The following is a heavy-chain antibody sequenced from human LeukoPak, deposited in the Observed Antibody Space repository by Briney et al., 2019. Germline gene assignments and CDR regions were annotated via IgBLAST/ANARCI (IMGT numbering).Heavy chain of an antibody. J-gene: IGHJ6*02. CDR2: ISYDGSNK. CDR3: AREAVAGRTYYYYYGMDV. D-gene: IGHD6-19*01. V-gene: IGHV3-30*03. CDR1: GFTFSSYG. Sequence: GGSLRLACAASGFTFSSYGMHWVRQAPGKGLEWVAVISYDGSNKYYADSVKGRFTISRDNSKNTLYLQMNNLRAEDTAVYYCAREAVAGRTYYYYYGMDVWGQGTTVTVSS.